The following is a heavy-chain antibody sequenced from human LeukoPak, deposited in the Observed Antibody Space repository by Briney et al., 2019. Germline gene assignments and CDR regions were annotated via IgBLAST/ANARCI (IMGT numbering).Heavy chain of an antibody. CDR3: ARRYSSSWHFDY. CDR1: GDSISSDGHS. D-gene: IGHD6-13*01. Sequence: SETLSLTCGVSGDSISSDGHSWSWIRQPPGKGLEWVGYIYHSGAAYHNPSLKSRLALSVDTSNNQFSLRLRSVTAADTAVYYCARRYSSSWHFDYWGQGTLVTVSS. V-gene: IGHV4-30-4*07. CDR2: IYHSGAA. J-gene: IGHJ4*02.